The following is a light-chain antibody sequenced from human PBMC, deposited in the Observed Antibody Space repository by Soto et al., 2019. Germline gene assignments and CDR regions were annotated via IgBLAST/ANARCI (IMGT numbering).Light chain of an antibody. J-gene: IGKJ4*01. V-gene: IGKV3-15*01. CDR3: QPYNNWPLT. CDR1: RSIGSW. Sequence: MTQSPSTLSASVGDRVTITCRASRSIGSWLAWYQHKPGQTPRLLIYDTSTRATGVPTRFSGSRSGAEFTLTINSLQSEDFAVYYCQPYNNWPLTFGGGTKVDIK. CDR2: DTS.